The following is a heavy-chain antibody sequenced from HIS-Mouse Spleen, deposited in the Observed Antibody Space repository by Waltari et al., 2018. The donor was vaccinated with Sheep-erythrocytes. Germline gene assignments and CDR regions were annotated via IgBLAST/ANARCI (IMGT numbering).Heavy chain of an antibody. V-gene: IGHV3-30*18. D-gene: IGHD3-22*01. Sequence: RSLRLSRAASGFTFSSYGMHWVRQAPGKALEWVAVISYDGSNKYYADSVKGRFNISRDNSKKTVYLQMNRLIAEETAVYYCAKGTFYDSSGYYCDYWGQGTLVTVSS. CDR3: AKGTFYDSSGYYCDY. J-gene: IGHJ4*02. CDR2: ISYDGSNK. CDR1: GFTFSSYG.